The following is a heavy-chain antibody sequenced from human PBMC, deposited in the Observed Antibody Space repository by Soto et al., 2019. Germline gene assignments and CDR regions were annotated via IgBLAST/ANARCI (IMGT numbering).Heavy chain of an antibody. CDR2: IYPGDSDT. Sequence: PGESLKISCKGSGYSFTSYWIGWVRQMPGKGLEWMGIIYPGDSDTRYSPSFQGQVTISADKSISTAYLQWSSLKASDTAMYYCARSPYSSSLPYYYYGMDVWGQGTTVTVSS. D-gene: IGHD6-13*01. V-gene: IGHV5-51*01. CDR3: ARSPYSSSLPYYYYGMDV. CDR1: GYSFTSYW. J-gene: IGHJ6*02.